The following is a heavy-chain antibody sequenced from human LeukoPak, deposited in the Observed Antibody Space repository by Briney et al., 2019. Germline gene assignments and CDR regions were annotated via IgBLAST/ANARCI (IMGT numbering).Heavy chain of an antibody. D-gene: IGHD2-2*02. CDR3: AKDYCRSTSCYIDY. CDR2: ISWNSGSI. J-gene: IGHJ4*02. CDR1: GFTFDDYA. V-gene: IGHV3-9*01. Sequence: PGGSLSLSCAASGFTFDDYAMHWVRHAPGKGLEWVSGISWNSGSIAYADSVKGRFTISRDNAKNSLYLQMNRLRAEDTALYYCAKDYCRSTSCYIDYWGQGALVTVSS.